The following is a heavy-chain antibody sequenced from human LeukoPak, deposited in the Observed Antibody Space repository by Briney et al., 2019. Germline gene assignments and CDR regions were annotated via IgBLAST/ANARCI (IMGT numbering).Heavy chain of an antibody. CDR3: ARSVTWENYYYYYMDV. Sequence: EASVKVSCKASGYTFTSYGISWVRQAPGQGLEWMGWISAYNGNTNYAQKLQGRVTMTTDTSTSTAYMELRSLRSDDTAVYYCARSVTWENYYYYYMDVWGKGTTVTVSS. V-gene: IGHV1-18*01. D-gene: IGHD4-17*01. J-gene: IGHJ6*03. CDR1: GYTFTSYG. CDR2: ISAYNGNT.